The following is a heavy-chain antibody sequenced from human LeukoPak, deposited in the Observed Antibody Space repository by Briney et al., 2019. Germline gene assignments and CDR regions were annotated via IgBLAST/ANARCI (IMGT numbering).Heavy chain of an antibody. CDR3: AKYVWGSYPTFEDY. Sequence: SETLSLTCTVSGGSLSSYYWSWIRQPPGKGLEWMLHISYGGSTNYTPSLQSRVTISVDTSTHQFSLKLSSVTAADTAVYYCAKYVWGSYPTFEDYWSQRTLVTV. D-gene: IGHD3-16*02. CDR2: ISYGGST. J-gene: IGHJ4*02. CDR1: GGSLSSYY. V-gene: IGHV4-59*01.